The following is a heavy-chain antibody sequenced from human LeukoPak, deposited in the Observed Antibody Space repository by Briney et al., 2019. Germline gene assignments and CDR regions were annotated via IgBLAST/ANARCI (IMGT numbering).Heavy chain of an antibody. CDR3: ARLRGVYDFWSGYYEIYYFDY. CDR1: GGSFSGYY. CDR2: INHSGST. J-gene: IGHJ4*02. V-gene: IGHV4-34*01. Sequence: PSETLSLTCAVYGGSFSGYYWSWIRQPPGKRLEWIGEINHSGSTNYNPSLKSRVTISVNTSKNQFSLKLSSVTAADTAVYYCARLRGVYDFWSGYYEIYYFDYWGQGTLVTVSS. D-gene: IGHD3-3*01.